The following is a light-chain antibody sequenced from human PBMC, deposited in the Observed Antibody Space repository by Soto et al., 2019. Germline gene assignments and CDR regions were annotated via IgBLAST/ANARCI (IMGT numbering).Light chain of an antibody. J-gene: IGKJ1*01. V-gene: IGKV3-15*01. CDR1: QRVSSN. CDR3: QQYNNWPTT. Sequence: EIVMTQSPATLSVSPGERATLSCRASQRVSSNLAWYQQKPGQAPRLLIYGASTRATGIPARFSGSGSGTVFTLTISSLQSEDFAVYYCQQYNNWPTTFGQGTKVEIK. CDR2: GAS.